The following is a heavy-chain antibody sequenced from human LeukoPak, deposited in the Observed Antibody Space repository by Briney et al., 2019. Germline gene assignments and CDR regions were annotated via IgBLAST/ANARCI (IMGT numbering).Heavy chain of an antibody. V-gene: IGHV3-48*03. CDR3: ARVRAVADDY. J-gene: IGHJ4*02. CDR1: GFTFSSYE. D-gene: IGHD6-19*01. Sequence: GGSLRLSCAASGFTFSSYEMNWVRQAPGKGLEWVSYISSSGSTIYYADSVLGRFTISRDNAKNSLYLQMNSLRVEDTAVYYCARVRAVADDYWGQGTLVTVSS. CDR2: ISSSGSTI.